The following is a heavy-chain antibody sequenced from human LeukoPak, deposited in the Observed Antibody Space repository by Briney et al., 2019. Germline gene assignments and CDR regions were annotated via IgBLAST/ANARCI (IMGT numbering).Heavy chain of an antibody. Sequence: GGSLRLSCAASGFTFSSYSVNWVRQAPGKGLEWVSSISSSSSYIYYADSVKGRFTISRDNAKNSLYLQMNSLRAEDTAVYYCARVVLAAAGPLDYWGQGTLVTVSS. V-gene: IGHV3-21*01. CDR2: ISSSSSYI. CDR1: GFTFSSYS. D-gene: IGHD6-13*01. J-gene: IGHJ4*02. CDR3: ARVVLAAAGPLDY.